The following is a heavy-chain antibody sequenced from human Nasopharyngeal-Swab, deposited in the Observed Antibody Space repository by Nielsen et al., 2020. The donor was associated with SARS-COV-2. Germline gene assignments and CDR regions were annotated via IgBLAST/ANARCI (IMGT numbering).Heavy chain of an antibody. V-gene: IGHV3-9*01. Sequence: SLKISCAASGFTFDDYAMHWVRQVPGEGLEWVSGISWNSGRIGYADSVKGRFTISRDNAENSLYLQMNSLRAEDTAFYYCAKDVGIAVAGSGFDYWGQGALVTVSS. CDR1: GFTFDDYA. CDR3: AKDVGIAVAGSGFDY. J-gene: IGHJ4*02. D-gene: IGHD6-19*01. CDR2: ISWNSGRI.